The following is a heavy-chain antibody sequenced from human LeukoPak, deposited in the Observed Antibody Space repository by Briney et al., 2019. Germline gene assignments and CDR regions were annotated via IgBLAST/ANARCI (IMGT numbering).Heavy chain of an antibody. CDR3: ARSKGTTGRGLPSYFDY. Sequence: SETLSLTCAVYGGSFSGYYWSWIRQPPGKGLEWIGEINHSGSTNYNPSLKSRVTISVDTSKNQFSLKLSSVTAADTAVYYCARSKGTTGRGLPSYFDYWGQGTLVTVSS. CDR2: INHSGST. V-gene: IGHV4-34*01. CDR1: GGSFSGYY. D-gene: IGHD1-1*01. J-gene: IGHJ4*02.